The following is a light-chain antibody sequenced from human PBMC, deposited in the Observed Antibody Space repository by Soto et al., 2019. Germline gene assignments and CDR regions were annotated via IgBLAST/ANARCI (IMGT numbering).Light chain of an antibody. CDR2: EDN. CDR1: SSDVGTYNL. Sequence: QPVLTQPASVSGSPGQSITISCTGTSSDVGTYNLVSWYQLHPGKAPKLIIYEDNKRPSGVSNRFSGSRSGNSASLIISGLQAEDEADYFCCSYAGNRLYVFGPGTKLTVL. J-gene: IGLJ1*01. V-gene: IGLV2-23*01. CDR3: CSYAGNRLYV.